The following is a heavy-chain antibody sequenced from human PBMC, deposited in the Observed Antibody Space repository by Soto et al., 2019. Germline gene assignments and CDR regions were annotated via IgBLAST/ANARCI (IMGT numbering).Heavy chain of an antibody. CDR1: GGSISSGGYY. CDR3: AREYCGGDCYSRFRWFDP. CDR2: IYYSGST. D-gene: IGHD2-21*02. J-gene: IGHJ5*02. V-gene: IGHV4-31*03. Sequence: PSETLSLTCTVSGGSISSGGYYWSWIRQHPGKGLEWIGYIYYSGSTYYNPSLKSRVTISVDTSKNQFSLKLSSVTAADTAVYYCAREYCGGDCYSRFRWFDPWGQGTLVTVSS.